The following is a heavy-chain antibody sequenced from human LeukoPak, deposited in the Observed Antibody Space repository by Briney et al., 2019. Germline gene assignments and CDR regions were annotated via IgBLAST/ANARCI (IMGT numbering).Heavy chain of an antibody. J-gene: IGHJ3*01. CDR2: IYSSGST. V-gene: IGHV4-39*07. Sequence: SETLSLACSVSGVSISSGSNYWGWIRQPPGKTLEWIGSIYSSGSTYYNSSLKSRVIILIDTSKNHFSLTLSSVTAADTAVYYCTRSDGYGLVGIWGQGTMVTVSS. CDR1: GVSISSGSNY. D-gene: IGHD3-10*01. CDR3: TRSDGYGLVGI.